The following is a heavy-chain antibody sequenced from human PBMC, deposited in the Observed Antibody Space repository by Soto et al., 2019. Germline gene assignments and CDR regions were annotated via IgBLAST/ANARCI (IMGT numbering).Heavy chain of an antibody. V-gene: IGHV4-4*08. CDR2: VFSSGIT. Sequence: SETLSLTCTVSGDSVMTSFWSWIRQPPGKGLEWIGYVFSSGITNYNPSLKSRVTISLDTSQNQFSLKLKSMTAADTAVYYCARVRLGNIFDPWGQGTLVTVSS. CDR1: GDSVMTSF. D-gene: IGHD2-21*01. J-gene: IGHJ5*02. CDR3: ARVRLGNIFDP.